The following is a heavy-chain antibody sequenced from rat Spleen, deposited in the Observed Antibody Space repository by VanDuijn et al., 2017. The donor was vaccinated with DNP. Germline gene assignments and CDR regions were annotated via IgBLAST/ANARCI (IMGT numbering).Heavy chain of an antibody. CDR2: ISNTGDST. Sequence: EVQLVESGGGPVQPGRSLKLSCVASGFMFSNYWMTWIRQAPTKGLEWVASISNTGDSTYYSDSVKGRFSLSRDNAKSTLYLQLNSLRSEDTATYYCTRRGTMMSFDYWGQGVMVTVSS. D-gene: IGHD1-12*01. CDR3: TRRGTMMSFDY. CDR1: GFMFSNYW. V-gene: IGHV5-31*01. J-gene: IGHJ2*01.